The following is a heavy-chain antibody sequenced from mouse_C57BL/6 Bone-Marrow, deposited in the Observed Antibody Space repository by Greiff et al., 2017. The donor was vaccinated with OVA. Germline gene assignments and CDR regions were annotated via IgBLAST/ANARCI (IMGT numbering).Heavy chain of an antibody. J-gene: IGHJ2*01. CDR3: ASSDYYGSSPYY. Sequence: EVQLQQSGPELVKPGASVKISCKASGYSFTDYYMHWVKQRPGKSLEWIGVINPNYGTTSYNQKFKGKATLTVDKSSSTAYMQPNRLTSEDSAVYFFASSDYYGSSPYYWGQGTTLTVSS. CDR1: GYSFTDYY. CDR2: INPNYGTT. D-gene: IGHD1-1*01. V-gene: IGHV1-39*01.